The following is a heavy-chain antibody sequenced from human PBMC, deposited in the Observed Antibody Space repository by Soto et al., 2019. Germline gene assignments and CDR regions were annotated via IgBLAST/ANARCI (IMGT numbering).Heavy chain of an antibody. D-gene: IGHD6-19*01. CDR3: ARDLFLDRIAVDGDPFDY. CDR2: ISAYNGNT. V-gene: IGHV1-18*01. J-gene: IGHJ4*02. Sequence: QVQLVQSGAEVKKPGASVKVSCKASGYTFTSYGISWVRQAPGQGLEWMGWISAYNGNTNYAQKLQGRVTMTTDTSTSTAYIELRSLRYDDTAVYYCARDLFLDRIAVDGDPFDYWGQGTLVTVSS. CDR1: GYTFTSYG.